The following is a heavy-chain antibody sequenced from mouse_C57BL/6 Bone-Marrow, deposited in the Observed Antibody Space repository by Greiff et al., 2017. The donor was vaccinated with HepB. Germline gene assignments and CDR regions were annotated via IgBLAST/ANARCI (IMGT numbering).Heavy chain of an antibody. J-gene: IGHJ4*01. V-gene: IGHV14-4*01. CDR2: IDPENGDT. CDR1: GFNINDDY. CDR3: TTGGYAMDY. Sequence: SGAELVRPGASVKLSCTASGFNINDDYMHWVKQRPEQGLEWIGWIDPENGDTEYASKFQGKATITADTSSNTAYLQLSSLTSEDTAVYYCTTGGYAMDYWGQGTSVTVSS.